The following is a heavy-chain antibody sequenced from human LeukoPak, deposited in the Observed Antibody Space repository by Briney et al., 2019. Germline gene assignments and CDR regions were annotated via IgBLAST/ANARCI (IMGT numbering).Heavy chain of an antibody. CDR1: GFTFSSYA. J-gene: IGHJ4*02. CDR3: AKYYYDSSGYGWVDY. Sequence: GGSLRLSCAASGFTFSSYAMSWVRQAPGKGLEWVSAISGSLIMYYADSVKGRFTISRDNAKNSLYLQMNSLRAEDTAVYYCAKYYYDSSGYGWVDYWGQGTLVTVSS. CDR2: ISGSLIM. V-gene: IGHV3-69-1*01. D-gene: IGHD3-22*01.